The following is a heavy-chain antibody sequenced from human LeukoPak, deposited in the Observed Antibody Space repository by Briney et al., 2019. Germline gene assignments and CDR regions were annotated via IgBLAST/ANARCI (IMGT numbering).Heavy chain of an antibody. Sequence: SETLSLTCTVSGDSINSHYWSWIRQPPGKGLEWIGEINHSGSTNYNPSLKSRVTISVDTSKNQFSLKLSSVTAADTAVYYCARIPRDVRGVDYWGQGTLVTVSS. D-gene: IGHD3-10*02. J-gene: IGHJ4*02. CDR1: GDSINSHY. CDR2: INHSGST. CDR3: ARIPRDVRGVDY. V-gene: IGHV4-34*01.